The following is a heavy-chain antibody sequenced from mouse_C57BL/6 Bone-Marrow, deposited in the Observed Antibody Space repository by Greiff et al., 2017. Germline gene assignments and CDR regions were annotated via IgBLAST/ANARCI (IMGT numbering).Heavy chain of an antibody. V-gene: IGHV2-3*01. D-gene: IGHD2-1*01. CDR2: IWGDGGT. CDR3: ANYGNPWFAY. J-gene: IGHJ3*01. CDR1: GFSLTSYG. Sequence: VKLVESGPGLVAPSQSLSITCTVSGFSLTSYGVSWVRQPPGKGLEWLGVIWGDGGTNYHSALISRLSISKDNSKIQVIVELNSLQTDDTATYYCANYGNPWFAYWGQGTLVTVSA.